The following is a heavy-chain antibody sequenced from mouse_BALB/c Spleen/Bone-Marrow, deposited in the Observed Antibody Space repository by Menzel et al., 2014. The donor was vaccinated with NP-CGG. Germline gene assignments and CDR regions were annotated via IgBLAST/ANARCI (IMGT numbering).Heavy chain of an antibody. J-gene: IGHJ3*01. D-gene: IGHD1-2*01. Sequence: VKLVESGPGLVAPSQSLSITCTVSGFSLTSYGVHWVRQPPGKGLEWLGAIWAGGSTNYNSALMSRLSITKDNSKSQVFLEMDSLQTDDTAMYYCARVFTTATCVFSYYGHQPLVTFSA. CDR2: IWAGGST. CDR3: ARVFTTATCVFSY. CDR1: GFSLTSYG. V-gene: IGHV2-9*02.